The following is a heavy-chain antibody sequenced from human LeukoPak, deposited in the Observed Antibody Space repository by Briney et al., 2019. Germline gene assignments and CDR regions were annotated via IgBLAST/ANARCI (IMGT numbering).Heavy chain of an antibody. J-gene: IGHJ5*02. V-gene: IGHV4-34*01. CDR3: ARGGYDFWSGYRRNWFDP. CDR2: INHSGST. Sequence: SETLSLTCAVYGGSFSGYYWSWIRQPPGKGLEWIGEINHSGSTNYNPSLKSRVTISVDTSKNQFSLKLSSVTAADTAVYYCARGGYDFWSGYRRNWFDPWGQGTLVTVSS. D-gene: IGHD3-3*01. CDR1: GGSFSGYY.